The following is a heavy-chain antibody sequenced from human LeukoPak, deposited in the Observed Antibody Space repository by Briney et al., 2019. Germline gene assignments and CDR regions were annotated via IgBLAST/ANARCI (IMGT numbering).Heavy chain of an antibody. CDR3: ASVEGGATDYFGY. V-gene: IGHV3-23*01. CDR2: ISGSGGST. CDR1: GFTFSNAW. J-gene: IGHJ4*02. Sequence: GGSLRLPCAASGFTFSNAWMSWVRQAPGKGLEWVSAISGSGGSTYYADSVKGRFTISRDNSKNTLYLQMNSLRAEDTAVYYCASVEGGATDYFGYWGQGTLVTVSS. D-gene: IGHD4-23*01.